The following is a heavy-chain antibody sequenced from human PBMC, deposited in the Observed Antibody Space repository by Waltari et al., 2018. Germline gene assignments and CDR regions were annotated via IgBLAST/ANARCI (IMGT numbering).Heavy chain of an antibody. D-gene: IGHD1-26*01. V-gene: IGHV1-69*12. CDR1: GGTFSSYA. CDR3: AGGDYSGTYYSYYYYMDV. J-gene: IGHJ6*03. Sequence: QVQLVQSGAEVKKPGSSVKVSCKASGGTFSSYAISWVRQAPGQGLEWMGGIIRIFGPANYAQKFQGRVTITADESTSTAYMELSSLRSEDTAVYYCAGGDYSGTYYSYYYYMDVWGKGTTVTISS. CDR2: IIRIFGPA.